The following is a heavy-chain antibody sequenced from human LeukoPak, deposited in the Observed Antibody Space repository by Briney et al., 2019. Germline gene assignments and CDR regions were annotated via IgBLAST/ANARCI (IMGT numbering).Heavy chain of an antibody. CDR3: ARLGARQMLEY. J-gene: IGHJ4*02. Sequence: GGSLRLSCVASGFIFSSYWMSWVRQAPGKGLEWVANIKQDGGQIYYLDSVKGRFTVSRDNAKNPLYLQMNSLRAEDTAVYYCARLGARQMLEYWGQGTLVTVSS. CDR2: IKQDGGQI. D-gene: IGHD4-17*01. CDR1: GFIFSSYW. V-gene: IGHV3-7*01.